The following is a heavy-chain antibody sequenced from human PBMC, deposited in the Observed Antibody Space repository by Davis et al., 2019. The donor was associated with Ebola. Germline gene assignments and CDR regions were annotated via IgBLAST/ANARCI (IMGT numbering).Heavy chain of an antibody. CDR2: IIPILGPI. Sequence: SVKVSCKASGGTFSSYTINWVRQAPGQGLEWLGRIIPILGPINHAQKFQGRVTITADKSTSTAYMERSSLGYEDTAVYYCARGYYDGRGWFDPWGQGTLVTVSS. V-gene: IGHV1-69*08. J-gene: IGHJ5*02. CDR1: GGTFSSYT. CDR3: ARGYYDGRGWFDP. D-gene: IGHD3-3*01.